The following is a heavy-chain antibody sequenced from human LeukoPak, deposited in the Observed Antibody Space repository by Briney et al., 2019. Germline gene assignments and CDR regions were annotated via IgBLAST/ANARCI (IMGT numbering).Heavy chain of an antibody. Sequence: ETQSLTCAVYSGSFSAYYWSWIRQPPGKGLEWIGEINNSGSTNYNPSLKSRVTILVDTSKNQFSLKLSSVTAADTAVYYCAREGVGLAIGDYWGQGTLVTVSS. CDR1: SGSFSAYY. J-gene: IGHJ4*01. CDR2: INNSGST. V-gene: IGHV4-34*01. CDR3: AREGVGLAIGDY. D-gene: IGHD3-16*01.